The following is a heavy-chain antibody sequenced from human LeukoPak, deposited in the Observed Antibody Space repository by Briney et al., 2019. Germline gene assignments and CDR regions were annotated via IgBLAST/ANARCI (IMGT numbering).Heavy chain of an antibody. J-gene: IGHJ4*02. CDR3: ATVPLSSSWPQSYFY. CDR2: ISSNGGST. D-gene: IGHD6-13*01. V-gene: IGHV3-64*01. Sequence: PGGSLRLSCAASGFTFSSYAMHWVRQAPRKGLEYVSAISSNGGSTYYANSVKGRFTISRDNSKNTLYLQMNSLRAEDTAVYYCATVPLSSSWPQSYFYWGQGTLVTVSS. CDR1: GFTFSSYA.